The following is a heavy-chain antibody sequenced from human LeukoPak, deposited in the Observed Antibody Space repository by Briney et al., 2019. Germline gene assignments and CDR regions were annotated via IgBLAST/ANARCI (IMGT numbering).Heavy chain of an antibody. V-gene: IGHV4-31*03. CDR3: ANGGRWLGGLFFDS. CDR2: IFHSGST. D-gene: IGHD2-15*01. J-gene: IGHJ4*02. Sequence: SQTLSLTCTVSGGSISSGGYYWSWIRQHPGKGLEWIGYIFHSGSTYYNPSLKSRVTMSVDTSKNQFSLKLNSVTAADTAVYYCANGGRWLGGLFFDSWGQGTLVTVSS. CDR1: GGSISSGGYY.